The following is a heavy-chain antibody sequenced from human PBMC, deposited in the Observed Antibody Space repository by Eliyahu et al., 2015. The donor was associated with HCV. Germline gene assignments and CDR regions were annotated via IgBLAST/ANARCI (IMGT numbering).Heavy chain of an antibody. CDR3: ASSTTPDDYFDSSGYFMHNVA. V-gene: IGHV1-69*04. CDR1: GGTFSSYA. J-gene: IGHJ5*02. Sequence: QVQLVQSGAEVKKPGSSVKVSCKASGGTFSSYAISWVRQAPGQGLEWMGRIIPILGIANYAQKFQGRVTITADKSTSTAYMEVSSLRFEDTALYYCASSTTPDDYFDSSGYFMHNVAWGQGTLVTVSS. D-gene: IGHD3-22*01. CDR2: IIPILGIA.